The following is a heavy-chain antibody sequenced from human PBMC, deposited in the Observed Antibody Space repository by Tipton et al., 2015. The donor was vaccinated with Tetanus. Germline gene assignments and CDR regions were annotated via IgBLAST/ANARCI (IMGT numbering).Heavy chain of an antibody. D-gene: IGHD1-1*01. CDR3: ARERYIHYGMDV. CDR2: ILYSGSI. V-gene: IGHV4-39*07. Sequence: TLSLTCTVSGGSISRSPYYWGWIRQSPGKGLEWIGSILYSGSIYYNPSLKSRVSISIDTSKNQFSLKLSSVTAADTAVYYCARERYIHYGMDVWGRGTTVTVSS. CDR1: GGSISRSPYY. J-gene: IGHJ6*02.